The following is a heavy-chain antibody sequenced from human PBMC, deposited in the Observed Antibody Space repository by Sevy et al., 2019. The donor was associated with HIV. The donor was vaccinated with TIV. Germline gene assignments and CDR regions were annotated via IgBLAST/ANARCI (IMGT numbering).Heavy chain of an antibody. V-gene: IGHV3-30*18. D-gene: IGHD1-26*01. CDR1: GFSFSGYA. J-gene: IGHJ4*02. CDR2: ISFDGSNK. Sequence: GGCLRLSCAASGFSFSGYAIHWVRQAPGKGLEWVAVISFDGSNKYYADSVKGRFTISRDNSKNTLFLQMNSLRAEDTGVNYCANEGAYSYTTYFDYWGQGTVVTVSS. CDR3: ANEGAYSYTTYFDY.